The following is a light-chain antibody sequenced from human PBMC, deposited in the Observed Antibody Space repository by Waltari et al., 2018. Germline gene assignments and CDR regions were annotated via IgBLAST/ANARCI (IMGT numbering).Light chain of an antibody. CDR3: YSSDSTGLRV. CDR2: EDP. J-gene: IGLJ1*01. V-gene: IGLV3-10*01. CDR1: ELPRKY. Sequence: SYELTQPPSVSVSPGQTARITCSGHELPRKYAYWFQQKSGQAPRLVIYEDPKRPSGIPERFSGSSSGTVATLTITGAQVDDEADYYCYSSDSTGLRVFGGGTTVVVL.